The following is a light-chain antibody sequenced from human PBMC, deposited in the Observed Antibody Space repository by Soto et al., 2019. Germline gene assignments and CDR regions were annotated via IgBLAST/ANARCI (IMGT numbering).Light chain of an antibody. CDR3: KQYGSSPVT. V-gene: IGKV3-20*01. CDR2: GAS. CDR1: QGVCRSY. J-gene: IGKJ3*01. Sequence: DIVLTQSPGTLSLAQGEIATLPCRARQGVCRSYLAWYPPKPCPAPRILNYGASSRATGIPDRFSGSGSGTDFTLTISRLEPEFFSMYNCKQYGSSPVTVGPGTNVDIK.